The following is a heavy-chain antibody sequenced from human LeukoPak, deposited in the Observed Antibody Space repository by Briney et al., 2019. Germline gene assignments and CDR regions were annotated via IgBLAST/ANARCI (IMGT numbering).Heavy chain of an antibody. D-gene: IGHD3-10*01. CDR2: ISCAGAHI. CDR3: ATATQTMVRAVIPLDY. J-gene: IGHJ4*02. CDR1: GFTLNYSA. V-gene: IGHV3-23*01. Sequence: GGSLRLSCAAAGFTLNYSAMTWVRPAPGKGREWVTHISCAGAHIYYVASGKGRFTICRDKSDNTLPLQMNSLRAEDTAAYYCATATQTMVRAVIPLDYWGQGTLVTVSS.